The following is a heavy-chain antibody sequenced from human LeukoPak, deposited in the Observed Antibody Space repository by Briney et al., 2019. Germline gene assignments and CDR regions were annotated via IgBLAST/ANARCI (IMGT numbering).Heavy chain of an antibody. J-gene: IGHJ6*03. V-gene: IGHV1-69*01. CDR1: GGTFSSYA. Sequence: ASVKVSCKASGGTFSSYAISWVRQAPGQGLEWMGGIIPIFGTANYAQKFQGRVTITADESTSTAYMELSSLRSEDTAVYYCARSVVEGYYYYYMDVWGKGTTVTVSS. CDR2: IIPIFGTA. D-gene: IGHD5-24*01. CDR3: ARSVVEGYYYYYMDV.